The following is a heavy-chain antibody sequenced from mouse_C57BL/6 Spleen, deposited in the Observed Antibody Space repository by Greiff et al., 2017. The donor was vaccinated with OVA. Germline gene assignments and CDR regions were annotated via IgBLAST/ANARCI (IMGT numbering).Heavy chain of an antibody. Sequence: EVHLVESGGGLVQPGGSMKLSCVASGFTFSNYWMNWVRQSPEKGLEWVAQIRLKSDNYATHYAESVKGRFTISRDDSKSSVYLQMNNLRAEDTGIYYCTESNLAWFAYWGQGTLVTVSA. J-gene: IGHJ3*01. CDR3: TESNLAWFAY. D-gene: IGHD2-5*01. CDR2: IRLKSDNYAT. V-gene: IGHV6-3*01. CDR1: GFTFSNYW.